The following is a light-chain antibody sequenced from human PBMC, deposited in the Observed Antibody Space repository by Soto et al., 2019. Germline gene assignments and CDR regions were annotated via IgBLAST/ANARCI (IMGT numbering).Light chain of an antibody. Sequence: ISCTGTITDVGKYNYVSWYQQHPGKAPKLLMYDVTQRPSGVPDRFSGSKSGNTASLTISGLQAEDEADYYCCSYAGSYTYVFGVGTKVTVL. CDR3: CSYAGSYTYV. CDR2: DVT. CDR1: ITDVGKYNY. V-gene: IGLV2-11*03. J-gene: IGLJ1*01.